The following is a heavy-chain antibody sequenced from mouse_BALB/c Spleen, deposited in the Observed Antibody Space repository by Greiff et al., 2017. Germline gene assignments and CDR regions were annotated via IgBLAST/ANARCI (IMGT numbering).Heavy chain of an antibody. D-gene: IGHD2-12*01. V-gene: IGHV3-2*02. J-gene: IGHJ3*01. CDR2: ISYSGST. CDR1: GYSITSDYA. Sequence: EVQLQQSGPGLVKPSQSLSLTCTVTGYSITSDYAWNWIRQFPGNKLEWMGYISYSGSTSYNPSLKSRISITRDTSKNQFFLQLNSVTTEDTATYYCARKDYRSWFAYWGQGTLVTVSA. CDR3: ARKDYRSWFAY.